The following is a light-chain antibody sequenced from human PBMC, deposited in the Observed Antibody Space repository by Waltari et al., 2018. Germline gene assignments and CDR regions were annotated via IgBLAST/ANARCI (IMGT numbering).Light chain of an antibody. CDR3: QQYITTWS. CDR2: KAS. V-gene: IGKV1-5*03. Sequence: DIQMTQSPSTLSASVGDRVTITCRAGQNIISWLALYQQKPGKAPKLLIYKASTLQSGVPSRFSGSGSGTEFTLTISSLQADDFATYYCQQYITTWSFGQGTKVEIK. J-gene: IGKJ1*01. CDR1: QNIISW.